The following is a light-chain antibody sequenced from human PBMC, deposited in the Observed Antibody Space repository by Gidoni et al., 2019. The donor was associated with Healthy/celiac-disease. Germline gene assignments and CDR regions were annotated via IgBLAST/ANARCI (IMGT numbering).Light chain of an antibody. CDR3: QSYDSSLSAWV. Sequence: VTISCTGSSSNIGAGYDVHWYQQLPGTAPKLLIYGNSNRPSGVPDRFSGSKSGTSASLAITGLQAEDEADYYCQSYDSSLSAWVFGGGTKLTVL. J-gene: IGLJ3*02. CDR1: SSNIGAGYD. V-gene: IGLV1-40*01. CDR2: GNS.